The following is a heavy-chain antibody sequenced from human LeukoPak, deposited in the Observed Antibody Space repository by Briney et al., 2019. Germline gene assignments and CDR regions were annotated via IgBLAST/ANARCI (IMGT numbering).Heavy chain of an antibody. D-gene: IGHD3-10*01. V-gene: IGHV1-46*01. CDR3: ARDRIWVRGVITGGFDY. CDR2: INPSCGST. J-gene: IGHJ4*02. CDR1: GYTFTSYY. Sequence: ASVKVSCKASGYTFTSYYMHWVRQAPGQGLEWMGIINPSCGSTIYAQKFQGRDTMTRDTSTRQASMELSSLRSEDTVVYSCARDRIWVRGVITGGFDYWGQGTLVTVSS.